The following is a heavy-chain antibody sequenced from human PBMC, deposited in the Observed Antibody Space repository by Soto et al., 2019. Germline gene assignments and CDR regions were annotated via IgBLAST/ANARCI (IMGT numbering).Heavy chain of an antibody. CDR3: ARGIAAASKAIDY. D-gene: IGHD6-13*01. V-gene: IGHV4-34*01. Sequence: PSETLSLTCAVYGGSFSGYYWSWIRQPPGKGLEWIGEINHSGSTNYNPSLKSRVTISVDTSENQFSLKLSSVTAADTAVYYCARGIAAASKAIDYWGQGTLVTVSS. CDR1: GGSFSGYY. CDR2: INHSGST. J-gene: IGHJ4*02.